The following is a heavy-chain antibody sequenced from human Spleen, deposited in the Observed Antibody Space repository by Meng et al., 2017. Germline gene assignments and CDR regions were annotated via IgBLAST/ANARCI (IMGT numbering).Heavy chain of an antibody. V-gene: IGHV3-7*01. J-gene: IGHJ3*02. Sequence: GESLKISCAASGFTFSSYWMSWVRQAPGKGLEWVANIKQDGSEKYYVDSVKGRFTISRDNAKNSLYLQMNSLRAEDTAVYYCASDSIVVPAASGAFDIWGQGTMVTVSS. CDR1: GFTFSSYW. CDR3: ASDSIVVPAASGAFDI. CDR2: IKQDGSEK. D-gene: IGHD2-2*01.